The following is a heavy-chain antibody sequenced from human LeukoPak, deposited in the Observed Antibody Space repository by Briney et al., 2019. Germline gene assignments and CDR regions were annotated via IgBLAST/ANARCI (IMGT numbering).Heavy chain of an antibody. D-gene: IGHD4-17*01. Sequence: GGSLRLSCAASGFTFSSAWMSWVRQAPGKGLEWVANIKQDGSEKYYVDSVKGRFTISRDNAKNSLYLQMNSLRAEDTAVYYCAVGADSGDYGGFDPWGQGTLVTVSS. J-gene: IGHJ5*02. CDR1: GFTFSSAW. CDR3: AVGADSGDYGGFDP. CDR2: IKQDGSEK. V-gene: IGHV3-7*01.